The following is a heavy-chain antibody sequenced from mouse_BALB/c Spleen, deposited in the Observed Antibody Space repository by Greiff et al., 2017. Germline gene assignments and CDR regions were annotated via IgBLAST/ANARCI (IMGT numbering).Heavy chain of an antibody. V-gene: IGHV1-77*01. CDR2: IYPGSGNT. CDR3: ARLSGTGY. J-gene: IGHJ2*01. Sequence: QVQLKQSGAELARPGASVKLSCKASGYTFTDYYINWVKQRTGQGLEWIGEIYPGSGNTYYNEKFKGKATLTADKSSSTAYMQLSSLTSEDSAVYFCARLSGTGYWGQGTTLTVSS. CDR1: GYTFTDYY. D-gene: IGHD4-1*01.